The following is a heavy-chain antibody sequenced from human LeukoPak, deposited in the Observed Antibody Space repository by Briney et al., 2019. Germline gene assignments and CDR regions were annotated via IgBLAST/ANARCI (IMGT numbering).Heavy chain of an antibody. V-gene: IGHV1-18*01. Sequence: ASVKVSCKASGYTFTSYGISWVRQAPGQGLEWMGWISAYNGNTNYAQKFQGRVTLTTDTSTSTAYMELTSLRSDDSAVYYCARTNSGYVIYWGQGTLVTVSS. CDR1: GYTFTSYG. CDR2: ISAYNGNT. CDR3: ARTNSGYVIY. J-gene: IGHJ4*02. D-gene: IGHD5-12*01.